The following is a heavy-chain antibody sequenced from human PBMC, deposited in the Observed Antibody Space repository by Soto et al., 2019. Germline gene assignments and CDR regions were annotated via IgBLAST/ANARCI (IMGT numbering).Heavy chain of an antibody. D-gene: IGHD3-3*01. CDR2: IYHTEST. J-gene: IGHJ6*02. Sequence: KASETLSLTCAVSGDSISSSFWWSWVRQPPGKGLEWIGEIYHTESTVYNPSLKSRVTISVDKSKNQFSLKLSSVTAPDTAVYYCERHDFWSGYNLSDYYGMDVWGQGTTVTVSS. CDR3: ERHDFWSGYNLSDYYGMDV. V-gene: IGHV4-4*02. CDR1: GDSISSSFW.